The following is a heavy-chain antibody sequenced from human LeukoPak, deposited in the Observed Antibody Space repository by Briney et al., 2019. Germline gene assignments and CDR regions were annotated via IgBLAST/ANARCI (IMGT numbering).Heavy chain of an antibody. D-gene: IGHD3-22*01. J-gene: IGHJ4*02. CDR3: ARGPYYDGSGYDFDD. V-gene: IGHV3-30-3*01. CDR1: GFTFSYYP. CDR2: ISYAGSKI. Sequence: PGGSLGLSCVASGFTFSYYPMHWVRQAPGKGLEWVATISYAGSKIYYADSVKGRLTISRDNSRNTLYLQMSSLRTEDTAVYYCARGPYYDGSGYDFDDWGQGALVTVSS.